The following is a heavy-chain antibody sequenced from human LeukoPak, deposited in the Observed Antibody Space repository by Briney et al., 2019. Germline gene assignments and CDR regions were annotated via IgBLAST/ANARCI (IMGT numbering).Heavy chain of an antibody. CDR3: ARDPVPQAY. CDR2: ISSSGSTM. CDR1: GFTFSSYE. J-gene: IGHJ4*02. V-gene: IGHV3-48*03. Sequence: GGSLRLSCAASGFTFSSYEMNWVRQAPGKGLEWVSYISSSGSTMYYADSVKVRFTISRDNAKNSLYLQMNSLRAEDTAVYYCARDPVPQAYWGQGTLVTVSS.